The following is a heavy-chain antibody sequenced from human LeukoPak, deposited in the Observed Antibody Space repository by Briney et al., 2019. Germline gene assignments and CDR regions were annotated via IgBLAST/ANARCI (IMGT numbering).Heavy chain of an antibody. CDR2: ISSSGSTI. V-gene: IGHV3-48*04. Sequence: GGSLRLSCAASGFTFSRYNINWVRQAPGKGLEWVSYISSSGSTIYYADSVKGRFTISRDNAKNSLYLQMNSLRAEDTAVYYCARDRVVGVLTGYYSYGMDVWGQGTTVTVSS. CDR1: GFTFSRYN. D-gene: IGHD1-26*01. J-gene: IGHJ6*02. CDR3: ARDRVVGVLTGYYSYGMDV.